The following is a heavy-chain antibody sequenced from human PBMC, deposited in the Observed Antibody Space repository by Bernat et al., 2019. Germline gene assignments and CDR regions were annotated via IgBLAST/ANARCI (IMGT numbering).Heavy chain of an antibody. D-gene: IGHD2-15*01. Sequence: QVQLVESGGGVVQPGRSLRLSCAASGFTFSTYGMHWVRQAPGKGLEWVAVISYDGSNKYYADSVKGRLTISRDNSKNTLYLQMDSLRTEDTAVYYCAKDRYCSGGGCHTFEYWGQGTQVTVSS. CDR2: ISYDGSNK. CDR3: AKDRYCSGGGCHTFEY. V-gene: IGHV3-30*18. CDR1: GFTFSTYG. J-gene: IGHJ4*02.